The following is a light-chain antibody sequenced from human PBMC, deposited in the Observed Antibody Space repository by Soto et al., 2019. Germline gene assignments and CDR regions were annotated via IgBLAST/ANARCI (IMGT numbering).Light chain of an antibody. Sequence: QPVLTQPPSVSGAPGQRVTISCIGSSSNIGAGYDAQWYQQLPGTAPKPLIYSSNQRPSGVPDRFSGSKSGTSASLAISGLQSEDEADYYCAARDDTLNGAVFGGGTKLTVL. CDR1: SSNIGAGYD. CDR2: SSN. J-gene: IGLJ3*02. CDR3: AARDDTLNGAV. V-gene: IGLV1-40*01.